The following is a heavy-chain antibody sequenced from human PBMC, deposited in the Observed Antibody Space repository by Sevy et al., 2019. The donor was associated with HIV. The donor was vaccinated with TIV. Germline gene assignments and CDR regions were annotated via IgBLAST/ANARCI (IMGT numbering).Heavy chain of an antibody. CDR1: GGSISSSSYY. Sequence: SETLSLTCTVSGGSISSSSYYWGWIRQPPGKGLVWIGSIYYSGSTYYNPSLKSRVTISVDTSKNQFSLKLSSVTAADTAVYYCARLWVICGGDCYSGRWFDPWGQGTLVTVSS. D-gene: IGHD2-21*01. J-gene: IGHJ5*02. CDR3: ARLWVICGGDCYSGRWFDP. V-gene: IGHV4-39*01. CDR2: IYYSGST.